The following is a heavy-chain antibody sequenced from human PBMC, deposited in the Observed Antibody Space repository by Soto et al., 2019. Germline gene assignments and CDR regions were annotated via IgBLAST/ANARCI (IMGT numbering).Heavy chain of an antibody. V-gene: IGHV1-18*01. CDR3: ARDSTVSRWLRGLEWFDP. CDR1: GYTFTSYG. CDR2: ISAYNGNT. D-gene: IGHD5-12*01. Sequence: QVQLVQSGAEVKKPGASVKVSCKASGYTFTSYGISWVRQAPGQGLEWMGWISAYNGNTNYAQKLQGRVTMTTDTSTSTAYMELRSLRSDDTAVYSCARDSTVSRWLRGLEWFDPWGQGTLVTVSS. J-gene: IGHJ5*02.